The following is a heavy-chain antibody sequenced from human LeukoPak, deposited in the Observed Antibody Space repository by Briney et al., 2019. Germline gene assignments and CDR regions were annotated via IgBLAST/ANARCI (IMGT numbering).Heavy chain of an antibody. D-gene: IGHD5-12*01. CDR2: IYYSGST. CDR1: GGSISSYY. J-gene: IGHJ5*02. CDR3: ARDRGYPSDWFDP. V-gene: IGHV4-59*01. Sequence: SETLSLTCTVSGGSISSYYWSWIRQPPGKGLEWIGYIYYSGSTNYNPSLKSRVTMSVDTSKNQFSLKLSSVTAADTAVYYCARDRGYPSDWFDPWGQGTLVTVSS.